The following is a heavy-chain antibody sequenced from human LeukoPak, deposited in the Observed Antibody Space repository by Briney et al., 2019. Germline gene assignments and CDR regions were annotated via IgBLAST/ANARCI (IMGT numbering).Heavy chain of an antibody. V-gene: IGHV3-21*06. CDR3: ARWDGGFSGYDWAYYFDY. J-gene: IGHJ4*02. Sequence: NPGGSLRLSCATSGFTFSAYSMTWVRQAPGKGLEWVSSISSNNIYIYYADSVKGRFTISRDDAKSSVSLQMRSLRAEDTAVYYCARWDGGFSGYDWAYYFDYWGQGTLVTVSS. CDR2: ISSNNIYI. D-gene: IGHD5-12*01. CDR1: GFTFSAYS.